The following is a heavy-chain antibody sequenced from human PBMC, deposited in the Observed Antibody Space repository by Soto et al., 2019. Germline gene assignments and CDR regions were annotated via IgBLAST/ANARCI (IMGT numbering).Heavy chain of an antibody. D-gene: IGHD4-17*01. CDR2: ISGSGGST. Sequence: EVQLLESGGGLVQPGGSLRLSCAASGFTFSSYAMSWVRQAPGKGLEWVSAISGSGGSTYYADSVKGRFTISRDNSKNTLYLQMNSLRAEDTAVYYCAKDRGYGGNSKPLPSDYWGQGTLVTVSS. J-gene: IGHJ4*02. CDR3: AKDRGYGGNSKPLPSDY. V-gene: IGHV3-23*01. CDR1: GFTFSSYA.